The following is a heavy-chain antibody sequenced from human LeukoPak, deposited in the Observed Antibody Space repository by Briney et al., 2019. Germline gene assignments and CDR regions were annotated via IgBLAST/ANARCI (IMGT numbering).Heavy chain of an antibody. CDR1: GFTLSNYH. Sequence: GGSLRLSCAASGFTLSNYHMHWFRQAPGKGLEWVAVISHDGSNTFYIDSVQGRFIISRDKSKNTLNLQMNSLRAEDSAVYYCARIHGPTRAHYFFDYWGQGTLVTVSS. D-gene: IGHD2-2*01. CDR3: ARIHGPTRAHYFFDY. V-gene: IGHV3-33*01. J-gene: IGHJ4*02. CDR2: ISHDGSNT.